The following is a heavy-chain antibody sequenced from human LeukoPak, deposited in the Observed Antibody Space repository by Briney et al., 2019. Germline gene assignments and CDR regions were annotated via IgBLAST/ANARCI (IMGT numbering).Heavy chain of an antibody. CDR3: AKDRTVSGYTPLS. J-gene: IGHJ5*02. D-gene: IGHD5-12*01. CDR2: ISGGGSST. V-gene: IGHV3-23*01. Sequence: GGSLRLSRAASGFIFSNYAMSWVRQAPGKGLEWVSAISGGGSSTFYADSVKGRFTISRDNSKDTLYLQMNNLRVEDTAEYYCAKDRTVSGYTPLSWGQGILVTVSS. CDR1: GFIFSNYA.